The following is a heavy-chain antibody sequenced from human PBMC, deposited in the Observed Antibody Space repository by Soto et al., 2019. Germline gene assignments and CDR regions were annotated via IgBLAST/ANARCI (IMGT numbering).Heavy chain of an antibody. D-gene: IGHD6-19*01. V-gene: IGHV1-18*01. CDR1: GYTFTSYG. J-gene: IGHJ4*02. Sequence: ASVKVSCKASGYTFTSYGISWARQAPGQGLEWMGWISAYNGNTNYAQKLQGRVTMTTDTSTATAYMELRSLRAYDTAVYYGARETYSNGWYYIDYWGQGTLVTVSS. CDR3: ARETYSNGWYYIDY. CDR2: ISAYNGNT.